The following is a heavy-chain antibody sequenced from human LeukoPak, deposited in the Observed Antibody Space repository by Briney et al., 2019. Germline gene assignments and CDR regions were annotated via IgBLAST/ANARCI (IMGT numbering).Heavy chain of an antibody. CDR2: INYSGST. D-gene: IGHD1-1*01. J-gene: IGHJ6*02. CDR1: GGSISSYY. CDR3: ARDTTRYGMDV. V-gene: IGHV4-59*01. Sequence: SETLSLTCTVSGGSISSYYWSWIRQPPGKGLEWIGYINYSGSTNYNPSLKSRVTISVDTSKNQFSLKLSSVTAADTAVYYCARDTTRYGMDVWGQGTTVTVSS.